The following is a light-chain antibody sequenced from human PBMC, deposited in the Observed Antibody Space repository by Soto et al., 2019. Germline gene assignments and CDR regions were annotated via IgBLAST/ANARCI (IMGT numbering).Light chain of an antibody. CDR2: AAS. V-gene: IGKV1-39*01. Sequence: DIQMTQSPSSLSASVGDTVTITCRASQSISVHLNWYQQKPGKVPKLLIYAASNLQSGVPLRFSGSGSETDFALTISSLQPEDFATYYCQQSYITPYTFGQGTKREIK. J-gene: IGKJ2*01. CDR3: QQSYITPYT. CDR1: QSISVH.